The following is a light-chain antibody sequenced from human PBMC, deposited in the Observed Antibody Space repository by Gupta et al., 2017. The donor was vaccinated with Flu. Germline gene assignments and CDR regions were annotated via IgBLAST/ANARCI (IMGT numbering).Light chain of an antibody. CDR2: DAS. Sequence: EIVLTQSPATLSLSPGERATLSCRASQSVSSYLAWYQQKPGQAPRLPIYDASNRAKGIPARFSGSGCATDVTITISSIEPEDFAVYYCQQRSNGPPEITFGQGTPLEIK. V-gene: IGKV3-11*01. CDR1: QSVSSY. CDR3: QQRSNGPPEIT. J-gene: IGKJ5*01.